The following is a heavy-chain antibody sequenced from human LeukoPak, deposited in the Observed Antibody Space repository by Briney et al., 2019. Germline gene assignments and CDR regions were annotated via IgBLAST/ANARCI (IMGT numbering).Heavy chain of an antibody. CDR1: GGSISSSSYY. CDR3: ARGGYSGLIDY. CDR2: IYYSGST. Sequence: SETLSLTCTVSGGSISSSSYYWGWIRQPPGKGLEWIGSIYYSGSTYYNPSLKSRVTISVDTSKNQFSLKLSSVTAADTAAYYCARGGYSGLIDYWGQGTLVTVSS. D-gene: IGHD1-26*01. J-gene: IGHJ4*02. V-gene: IGHV4-39*07.